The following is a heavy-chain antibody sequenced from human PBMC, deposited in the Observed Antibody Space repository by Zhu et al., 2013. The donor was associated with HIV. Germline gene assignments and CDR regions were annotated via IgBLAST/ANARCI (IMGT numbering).Heavy chain of an antibody. Sequence: QVQLVQSGAEVKKPGASVKVSCKASGYTFTGYYMHWVRQAPGQGLEWVGWINPNSGVTNYAQKFQGRVTMTRDTSINTAYLELSRLRSDDTAVYFCAKDHQSSVFRGVKFDYWGQGTLVAVSS. CDR2: INPNSGVT. D-gene: IGHD3-10*01. J-gene: IGHJ4*02. V-gene: IGHV1-2*02. CDR3: AKDHQSSVFRGVKFDY. CDR1: GYTFTGYY.